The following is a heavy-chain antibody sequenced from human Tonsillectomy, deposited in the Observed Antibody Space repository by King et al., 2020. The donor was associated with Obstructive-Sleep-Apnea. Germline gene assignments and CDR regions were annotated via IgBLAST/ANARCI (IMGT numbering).Heavy chain of an antibody. V-gene: IGHV4-39*07. Sequence: QLQESGPGLVKPSETLSLTCTVSGGSISSSSYYWGWIRQPPGKGLEWIGSIYYSGSTYYNPSLKSRVTISVDTSKNQFSLKLSSVTAADTAVYYCARVISPPGWYFDYWGQGTLVTVSS. CDR2: IYYSGST. CDR1: GGSISSSSYY. CDR3: ARVISPPGWYFDY. J-gene: IGHJ4*02. D-gene: IGHD3/OR15-3a*01.